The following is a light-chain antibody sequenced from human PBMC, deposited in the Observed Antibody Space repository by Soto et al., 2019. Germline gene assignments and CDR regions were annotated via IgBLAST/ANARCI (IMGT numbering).Light chain of an antibody. Sequence: QSVLTQPASVSGSPGQSITISCTGTSSDVGGFNSVSWYQLRPGTAPKLILYDVVDRPSGVSYRFSGSKSGNTASLTISGLQAADEADYFCSSYTSTMTNVFG. CDR2: DVV. J-gene: IGLJ1*01. CDR1: SSDVGGFNS. CDR3: SSYTSTMTNV. V-gene: IGLV2-14*03.